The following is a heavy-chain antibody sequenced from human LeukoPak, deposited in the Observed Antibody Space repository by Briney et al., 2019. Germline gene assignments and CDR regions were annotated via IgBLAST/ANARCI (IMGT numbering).Heavy chain of an antibody. Sequence: GGSLRLSCAASGFTVSSNYMSWVRQAPGKGLEWVSVIYSGGSTYYADSVKGRFTISRDNSKNTLYLQMNSLRAEDTAVYYCARTTTGRDGYNKGAFDIWGQGTMVTVSS. CDR3: ARTTTGRDGYNKGAFDI. D-gene: IGHD5-24*01. V-gene: IGHV3-66*01. J-gene: IGHJ3*02. CDR2: IYSGGST. CDR1: GFTVSSNY.